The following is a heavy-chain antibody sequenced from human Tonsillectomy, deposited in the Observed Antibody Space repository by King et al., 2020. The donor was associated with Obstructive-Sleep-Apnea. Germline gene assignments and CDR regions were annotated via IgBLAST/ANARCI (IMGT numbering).Heavy chain of an antibody. J-gene: IGHJ6*02. V-gene: IGHV3-7*01. CDR2: IKQDGCEQ. Sequence: VQLVQSGGGLVQPGGSLRLSCGASAFTFSRFCMNWGCQAPGKGLEWVANIKQDGCEQNYVESVKGRFTISRDNAKNSLFLQMDSLRAVDTAVYLCARTNAPRGGESYYYYGMDVWGQGTTVTVSS. CDR1: AFTFSRFC. D-gene: IGHD3-16*01. CDR3: ARTNAPRGGESYYYYGMDV.